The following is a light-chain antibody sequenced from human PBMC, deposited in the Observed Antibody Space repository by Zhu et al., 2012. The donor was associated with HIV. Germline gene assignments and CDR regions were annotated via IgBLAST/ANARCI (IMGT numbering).Light chain of an antibody. CDR2: DAS. Sequence: DIQLTQSPSFLSASVGDRVTITCRASQGISNYLAWYHQKPGKAPKLLIYDASTLQSGVPSTFSGSGSGTEFTLTISSLQPEDFAIYYCQQLNTYPLFTFGPGTKVDIK. CDR3: QQLNTYPLFT. J-gene: IGKJ3*01. CDR1: QGISNY. V-gene: IGKV1-9*01.